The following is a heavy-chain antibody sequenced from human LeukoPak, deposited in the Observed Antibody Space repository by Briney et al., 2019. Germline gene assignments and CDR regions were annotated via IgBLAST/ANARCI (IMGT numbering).Heavy chain of an antibody. CDR3: ARASTTVPNLLDH. V-gene: IGHV3-33*01. Sequence: PGRSLRLSCAASGFTFSSYGMHWVRQAPGKGLEWVAVIWYDGSNKYYADSVKGRFTISRDNSKNTLYLQMNSLRAEDTAVYYCARASTTVPNLLDHWGRGTLVTVSS. D-gene: IGHD4-17*01. CDR2: IWYDGSNK. CDR1: GFTFSSYG. J-gene: IGHJ4*02.